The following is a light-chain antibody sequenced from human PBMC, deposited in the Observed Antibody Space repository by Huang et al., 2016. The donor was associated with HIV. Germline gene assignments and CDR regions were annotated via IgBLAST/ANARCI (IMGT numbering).Light chain of an antibody. J-gene: IGKJ1*01. CDR1: QAISNT. CDR2: GAF. V-gene: IGKV1-27*01. Sequence: QMTQSPSPVSAFVGDRVTVTCRASQAISNTLAWYQQKPGKVPKLLIHGAFNLQSGVSSRFTGSGSGIDFTLTISSVHPDDVATYYCQKDNAAPRTFGQGTKVEVQ. CDR3: QKDNAAPRT.